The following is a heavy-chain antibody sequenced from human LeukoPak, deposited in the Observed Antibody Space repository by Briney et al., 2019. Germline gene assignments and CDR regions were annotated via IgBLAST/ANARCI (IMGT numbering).Heavy chain of an antibody. CDR2: INPNSGDT. D-gene: IGHD3-16*01. CDR1: GYTFTSYD. V-gene: IGHV1-2*02. J-gene: IGHJ4*02. CDR3: ARVRYRLAETYIDY. Sequence: ASVKVSRKASGYTFTSYDISWVRQAPGQGLEWMGWINPNSGDTNYAQKFQGRVTMTRDTSVSTAYMELSRLRSDDTAVYYCARVRYRLAETYIDYWGQGTLVTVSS.